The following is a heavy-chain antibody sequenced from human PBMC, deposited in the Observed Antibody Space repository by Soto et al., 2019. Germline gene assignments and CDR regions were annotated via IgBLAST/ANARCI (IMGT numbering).Heavy chain of an antibody. CDR2: IFYSGTT. Sequence: SXTLSLTCTVSGGSISSGGYFWSWIRQPPGKGLEWIGNIFYSGTTYYNPSLKSRVTISVDTSKNQFSLKLSSVTAADTAVYFCARDYLVVPHRVIDYWGQGTLVTVSS. V-gene: IGHV4-31*03. CDR1: GGSISSGGYF. CDR3: ARDYLVVPHRVIDY. D-gene: IGHD2-2*01. J-gene: IGHJ4*02.